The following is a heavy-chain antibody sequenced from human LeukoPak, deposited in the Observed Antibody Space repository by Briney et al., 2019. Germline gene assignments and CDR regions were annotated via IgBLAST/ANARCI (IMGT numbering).Heavy chain of an antibody. CDR2: ISSSGSTI. Sequence: GGSLRLSCAASGFTFSSYEMNWVRQAPGKGLEWVSYISSSGSTIYYADSVKGRFTISRDNAKNSLYLQMNSLRAEDTAVYYCARVLAGIVGAPFDYWGQGTLVTVSS. CDR1: GFTFSSYE. CDR3: ARVLAGIVGAPFDY. V-gene: IGHV3-48*03. J-gene: IGHJ4*02. D-gene: IGHD1-26*01.